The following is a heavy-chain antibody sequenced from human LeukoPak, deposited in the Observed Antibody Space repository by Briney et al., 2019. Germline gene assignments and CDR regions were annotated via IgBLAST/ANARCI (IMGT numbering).Heavy chain of an antibody. D-gene: IGHD3-9*01. J-gene: IGHJ4*02. CDR3: ARSPDILTGENFDY. V-gene: IGHV3-23*01. CDR2: ISGSGGST. Sequence: AISGSGGSTYYADSVKGRFTISRDNSKNTLYLQMNSLRAEDTAVYYCARSPDILTGENFDYWGQGTLVTVSS.